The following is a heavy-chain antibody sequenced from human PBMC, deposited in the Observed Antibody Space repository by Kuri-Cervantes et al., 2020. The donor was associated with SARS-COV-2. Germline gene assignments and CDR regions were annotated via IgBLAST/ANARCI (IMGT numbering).Heavy chain of an antibody. Sequence: GESLKISCAASGFTFSSYWMSWVRQAPGKGLEWVANIKQDGSEKYYVDSVKGRFTISRDNAKNSLYLQMNSLRAEDTAVYYCAKDSSSNFEANFDYWGQGTLVTVSS. J-gene: IGHJ4*02. CDR2: IKQDGSEK. CDR3: AKDSSSNFEANFDY. D-gene: IGHD6-13*01. V-gene: IGHV3-7*03. CDR1: GFTFSSYW.